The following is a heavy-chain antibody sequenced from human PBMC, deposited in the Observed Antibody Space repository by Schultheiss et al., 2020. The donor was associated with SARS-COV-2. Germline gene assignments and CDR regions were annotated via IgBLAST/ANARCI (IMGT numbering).Heavy chain of an antibody. Sequence: GGSLRLSCSASGFTFSSYAMSWVRQAPGKGLEWVAVISYDGSNKYYADSVKGRFTISRDNSKNTLYLQMNSLRAEDTAVYYCARDTTYYYYMDVWGKGTTVTVSS. CDR1: GFTFSSYA. CDR2: ISYDGSNK. D-gene: IGHD1-1*01. V-gene: IGHV3-30*07. J-gene: IGHJ6*03. CDR3: ARDTTYYYYMDV.